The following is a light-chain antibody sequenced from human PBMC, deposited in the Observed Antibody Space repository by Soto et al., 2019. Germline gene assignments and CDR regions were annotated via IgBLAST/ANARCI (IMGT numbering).Light chain of an antibody. CDR1: SSDVGGYNY. CDR2: EVS. J-gene: IGLJ1*01. V-gene: IGLV2-14*01. CDR3: SSYTSSSTLNYV. Sequence: QSVLTQPASVSGSPGQSITISCTGTSSDVGGYNYVSWYQQHPGKAPKLMIYEVSNRPSGVSYRFSGSKSGNTASLTISGLRAEAEADYYCSSYTSSSTLNYVFGTGTKGTVL.